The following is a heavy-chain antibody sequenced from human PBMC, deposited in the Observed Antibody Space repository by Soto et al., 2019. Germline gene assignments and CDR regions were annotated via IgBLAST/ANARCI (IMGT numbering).Heavy chain of an antibody. J-gene: IGHJ4*02. Sequence: QVHLVASGGGVVQPGRSLRLSCVASGFTFSTYGMHWVRQAPGKGLEWVSVIWYDGSKTYYADSVKGRFTVSKDNSKNRLSLQMNSLRAEDTAIYYCARDIWFEKSKCLDYWGQGTLVTVSS. CDR3: ARDIWFEKSKCLDY. CDR1: GFTFSTYG. D-gene: IGHD3-10*01. CDR2: IWYDGSKT. V-gene: IGHV3-33*01.